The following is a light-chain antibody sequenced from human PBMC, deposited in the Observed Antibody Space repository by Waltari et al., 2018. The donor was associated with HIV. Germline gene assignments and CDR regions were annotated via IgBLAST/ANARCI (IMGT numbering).Light chain of an antibody. CDR1: SSNSGSNY. Sequence: QPVLTQPPSASGTPGQRVTISCSRSSSNSGSNYVSWYPHPPGTAPKILIYMSDQRPSGVPDRFSESKSGTSASLAISGLRSEDEAEYYCAAWDDSLSATVFGGGTKLTVL. CDR2: MSD. V-gene: IGLV1-47*01. CDR3: AAWDDSLSATV. J-gene: IGLJ2*01.